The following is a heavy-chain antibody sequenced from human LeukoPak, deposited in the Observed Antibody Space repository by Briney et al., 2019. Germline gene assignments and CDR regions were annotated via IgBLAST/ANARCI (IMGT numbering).Heavy chain of an antibody. V-gene: IGHV4-31*03. Sequence: PSETLSLTCTVSGGSISSGGYYWSWIRQHPGKGLEWIGYIYYSGSTYYNPSLKSRVTISVDTSKNQSSLKLSSVTAADTAVYYCARTGRAGSSWYRGIDYFDYWGQGTLVTVSS. J-gene: IGHJ4*02. D-gene: IGHD6-13*01. CDR3: ARTGRAGSSWYRGIDYFDY. CDR2: IYYSGST. CDR1: GGSISSGGYY.